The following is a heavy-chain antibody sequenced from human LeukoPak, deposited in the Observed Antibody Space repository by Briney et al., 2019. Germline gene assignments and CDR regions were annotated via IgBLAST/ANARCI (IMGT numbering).Heavy chain of an antibody. CDR2: MNPNSGNT. J-gene: IGHJ3*02. CDR3: ATRNPPRYCSSTSCYTRWDDAFDI. V-gene: IGHV1-8*03. CDR1: GYTFTSYD. Sequence: ASVKVSCKASGYTFTSYDINWVRQATGQGLEWMGWMNPNSGNTGYAQKFQGRVTITRNTSISTAYMELRSLRSDDTAVYYCATRNPPRYCSSTSCYTRWDDAFDIWGQGTMVTVSS. D-gene: IGHD2-2*02.